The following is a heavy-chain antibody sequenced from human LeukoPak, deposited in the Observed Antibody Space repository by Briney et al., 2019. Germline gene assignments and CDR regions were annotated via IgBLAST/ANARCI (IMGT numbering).Heavy chain of an antibody. CDR1: GGSFSGYY. CDR3: AKSDGYGLIDY. CDR2: INHSGST. D-gene: IGHD5-24*01. V-gene: IGHV4-34*01. Sequence: SETLSLTCAVYGGSFSGYYWSWIRQPPGKGLEWIGEINHSGSTNYNPSLKSRVTISVDTSKNQFSLRLSSVTTADTAVYYCAKSDGYGLIDYWGQGTLVTVSS. J-gene: IGHJ4*02.